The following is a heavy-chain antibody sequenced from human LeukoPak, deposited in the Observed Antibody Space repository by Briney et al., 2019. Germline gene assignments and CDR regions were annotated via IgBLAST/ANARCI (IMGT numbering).Heavy chain of an antibody. V-gene: IGHV3-21*01. CDR1: GFTFSSYS. Sequence: PGGSLRLSCAASGFTFSSYSMNWVRQAPGKGLEWVSSISISSSYIYYADSVKGRFTISRDNAKNSLYLQMNSLRAEDTAVYYCAGLRSPWVRGVIIRGWFDPWGQGTLVTVSS. J-gene: IGHJ5*02. CDR2: ISISSSYI. CDR3: AGLRSPWVRGVIIRGWFDP. D-gene: IGHD3-10*01.